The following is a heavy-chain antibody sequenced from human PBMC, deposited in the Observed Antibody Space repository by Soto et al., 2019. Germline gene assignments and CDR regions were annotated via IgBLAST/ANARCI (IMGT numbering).Heavy chain of an antibody. CDR3: ARGPSGDKVDY. V-gene: IGHV4-30-4*01. Sequence: QVQLQESGPGVVEPSQTLSLTCTVSGGSINNNGYFWSWIRQPPGSGREWIGHIYNSGSTYSNPSLKSRLTISVDTSKNQFSLKLSSVTAADTAVYYCARGPSGDKVDYWGQGTLVTVSS. CDR2: IYNSGST. J-gene: IGHJ4*02. D-gene: IGHD1-26*01. CDR1: GGSINNNGYF.